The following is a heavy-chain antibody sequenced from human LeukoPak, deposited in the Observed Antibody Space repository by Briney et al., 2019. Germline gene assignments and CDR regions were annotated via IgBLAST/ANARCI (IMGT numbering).Heavy chain of an antibody. CDR2: IYYSGST. J-gene: IGHJ4*02. CDR3: ARLPGGLWFGELSPYFDY. Sequence: SETLSLTCTVSGGSISSYYWSWIRQPPGKGLEWIGYIYYSGSTNYNPSLKSRVTISVDTSKNQFSLKLSSVTTADTAVYYCARLPGGLWFGELSPYFDYWGQGTLVTVSS. CDR1: GGSISSYY. V-gene: IGHV4-59*08. D-gene: IGHD3-10*01.